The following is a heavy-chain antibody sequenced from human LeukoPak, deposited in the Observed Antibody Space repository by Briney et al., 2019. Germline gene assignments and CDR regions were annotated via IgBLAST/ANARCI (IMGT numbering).Heavy chain of an antibody. J-gene: IGHJ6*02. CDR1: GFTFSSYS. D-gene: IGHD3-22*01. Sequence: PGGSLRLSCAASGFTFSSYSMNWVRQAPGKGLEWLSHISSSSGTIYYADSVKGRITISRDNARNSLYLQMNSLRDEDTAVYYCAREVVVITNGRYYYYGMDVWGQGTTVTVSS. CDR2: ISSSSGTI. CDR3: AREVVVITNGRYYYYGMDV. V-gene: IGHV3-48*02.